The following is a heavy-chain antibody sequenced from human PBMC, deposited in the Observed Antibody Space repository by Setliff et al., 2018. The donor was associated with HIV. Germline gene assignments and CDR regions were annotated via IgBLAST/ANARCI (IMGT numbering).Heavy chain of an antibody. J-gene: IGHJ4*02. V-gene: IGHV3-21*01. CDR1: GFTFTDYT. CDR2: ITSGSRSK. D-gene: IGHD3-3*01. Sequence: PGGSLRLSCAASGFTFTDYTMNWVRQAPGKGLEWVSSITSGSRSKYYADSVKGRFTISRDNAKNSLYLQMNSLTAEDTAVYYCARDVSWRVRTYIDYWGQGALVTVSS. CDR3: ARDVSWRVRTYIDY.